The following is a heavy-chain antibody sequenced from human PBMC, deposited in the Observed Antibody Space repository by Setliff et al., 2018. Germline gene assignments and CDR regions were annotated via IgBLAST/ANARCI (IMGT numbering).Heavy chain of an antibody. CDR3: ARENADYARSFDP. CDR1: GGSINNYF. D-gene: IGHD3-16*01. V-gene: IGHV4-4*07. Sequence: PSETLSLTCTVSGGSINNYFWTWIRQPAGKGLEWIGRLYTSGISNYNPSLKSRLTMSVDTSKNQFSLNLTSVTAADTAVYYCARENADYARSFDPWGQGTLVTVSS. J-gene: IGHJ5*02. CDR2: LYTSGIS.